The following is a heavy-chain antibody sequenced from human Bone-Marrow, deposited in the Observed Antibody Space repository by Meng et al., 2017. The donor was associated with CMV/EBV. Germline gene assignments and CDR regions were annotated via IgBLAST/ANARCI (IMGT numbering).Heavy chain of an antibody. J-gene: IGHJ6*02. V-gene: IGHV3-13*03. CDR3: ARSQYFDWLLPPPYYYYGMDV. D-gene: IGHD3-9*01. CDR2: IATAGDT. Sequence: SCAACGFTFSTYDMHWVRQATGKGLEWVSVIATAGDTYYRGSVKGQFNISRETAKNSFYLQINNLRAEDTAVYYCARSQYFDWLLPPPYYYYGMDVWGQGTTVTVSS. CDR1: GFTFSTYD.